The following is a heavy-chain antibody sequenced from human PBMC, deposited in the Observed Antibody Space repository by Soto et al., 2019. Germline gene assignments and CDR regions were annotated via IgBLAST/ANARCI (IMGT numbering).Heavy chain of an antibody. D-gene: IGHD3-22*01. CDR2: ITGIDGRT. J-gene: IGHJ4*02. CDR3: VKKRSYDRSNYDHFDY. V-gene: IGHV3-23*01. Sequence: GGSLRLSCVGSGFTFGNYAMSWVRQAPGKGLEWVSSITGIDGRTYYADSVKGRFTILRDNSKNTLYLQMNSLRAEDTAVYYCVKKRSYDRSNYDHFDYWGQGTLVT. CDR1: GFTFGNYA.